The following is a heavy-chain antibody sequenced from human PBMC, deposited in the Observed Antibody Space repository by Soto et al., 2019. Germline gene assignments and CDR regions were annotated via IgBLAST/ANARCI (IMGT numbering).Heavy chain of an antibody. D-gene: IGHD6-13*01. CDR3: AREAAAGNYYYGVDV. J-gene: IGHJ6*02. V-gene: IGHV3-48*03. CDR2: ISSSGSTI. Sequence: LRLSCAASGFTFSSYEMNWVRQAPGKGLEWVSYISSSGSTIYYADSVKGRFTISRDNAKNSLYLQMNSLRAEDTAVYYCAREAAAGNYYYGVDVWGQGTTVTVSS. CDR1: GFTFSSYE.